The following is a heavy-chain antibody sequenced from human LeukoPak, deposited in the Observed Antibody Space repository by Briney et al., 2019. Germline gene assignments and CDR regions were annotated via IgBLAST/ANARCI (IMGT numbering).Heavy chain of an antibody. J-gene: IGHJ4*02. CDR2: IYHSGST. Sequence: SETLSLTCTVSGGSISSSNWWSWVRQPPGKGLEWIGEIYHSGSTNYNPSLKSRVTISVDKSKNHFSLKLSSVTAADTGVYYCARADYDFWRGYPDWGQGTLVTVS. CDR1: GGSISSSNW. D-gene: IGHD3-3*01. CDR3: ARADYDFWRGYPD. V-gene: IGHV4-4*02.